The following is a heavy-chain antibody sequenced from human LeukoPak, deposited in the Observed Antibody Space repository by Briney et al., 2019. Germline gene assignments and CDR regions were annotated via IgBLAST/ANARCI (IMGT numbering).Heavy chain of an antibody. J-gene: IGHJ4*02. V-gene: IGHV3-7*02. Sequence: PGGSLRLSCAASGFTFSSYEMSWARQASGKGLEWVANIKQDGSEKYYVDSVKGRFTISRDNAKNSLYLQMNSLRAEDTAVYYCVGLGENYWGQGTLVTVSS. D-gene: IGHD3-10*01. CDR3: VGLGENY. CDR2: IKQDGSEK. CDR1: GFTFSSYE.